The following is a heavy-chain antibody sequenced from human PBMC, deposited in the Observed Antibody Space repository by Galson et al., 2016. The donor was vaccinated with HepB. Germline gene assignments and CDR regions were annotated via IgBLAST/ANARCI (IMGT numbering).Heavy chain of an antibody. CDR2: VSYDGYSK. D-gene: IGHD3-10*01. CDR1: GVFFSNYG. V-gene: IGHV3-30*03. Sequence: SLRLPCAASGVFFSNYGMHWARQAPGKGLAWVAVVSYDGYSKHYADSVKGRFTISRDNSTTTMYLQMNSLRVEDTSVYYCATDVYTSWSEYGMEVWGQGTTVTVSS. CDR3: ATDVYTSWSEYGMEV. J-gene: IGHJ6*02.